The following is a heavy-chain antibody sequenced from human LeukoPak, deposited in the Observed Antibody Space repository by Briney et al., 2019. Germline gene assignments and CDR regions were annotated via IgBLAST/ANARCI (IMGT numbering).Heavy chain of an antibody. V-gene: IGHV1-8*02. CDR1: GYTFTSYD. Sequence: GASVKVSCKASGYTFTSYDINWVRQATGQGLEWMGWMNPNSGNTGYAQKFQGRVTMTRDTSISTAYMELSRLRSDDTAVYYCARDAPRIYCSGGSCPQAYWGQGTLVTVSS. J-gene: IGHJ4*02. CDR2: MNPNSGNT. CDR3: ARDAPRIYCSGGSCPQAY. D-gene: IGHD2-15*01.